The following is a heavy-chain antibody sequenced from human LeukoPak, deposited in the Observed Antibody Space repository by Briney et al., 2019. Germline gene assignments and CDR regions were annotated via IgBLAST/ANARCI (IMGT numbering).Heavy chain of an antibody. CDR3: ARETLLAAKPFDP. D-gene: IGHD6-25*01. J-gene: IGHJ5*02. V-gene: IGHV1-2*06. CDR1: GYTFTNYY. CDR2: INPNSGGT. Sequence: ASVTVSCKASGYTFTNYYIHWVRQAPGQGLEWMGRINPNSGGTNYAQKFQGRVTMTGDTSISTAYMELSRLISDDTAVYYCARETLLAAKPFDPWGQGTLVTVSS.